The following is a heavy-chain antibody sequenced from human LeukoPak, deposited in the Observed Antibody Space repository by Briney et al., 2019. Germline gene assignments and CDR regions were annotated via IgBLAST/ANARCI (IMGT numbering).Heavy chain of an antibody. V-gene: IGHV3-48*03. CDR1: GFTFSSYE. CDR2: ISSSGSTT. J-gene: IGHJ4*02. CDR3: ARCSGEDFDY. D-gene: IGHD6-19*01. Sequence: GGSLRLSCAASGFTFSSYEMNWVCQAPGKGLEWVSYISSSGSTTYYADSVKGRFTTSRDNAKNSLYLQMNSLRAEDTAVYYCARCSGEDFDYWGQGTLVTVSS.